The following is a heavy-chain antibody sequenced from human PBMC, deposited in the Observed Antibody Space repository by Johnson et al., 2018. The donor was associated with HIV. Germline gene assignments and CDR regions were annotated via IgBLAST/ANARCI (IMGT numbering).Heavy chain of an antibody. Sequence: QVQLVESGGGLVQPGRSLRLSCAASGFSFSSYALHWVRQAPGKGLEWVAVISYDGSNKYYADSVKGRFTISRDNSKNFLYLQMNSLRPEDTAVYYCARDGRDLVTRGSFDVWGQGTVVTVSS. CDR1: GFSFSSYA. CDR3: ARDGRDLVTRGSFDV. V-gene: IGHV3-30*14. CDR2: ISYDGSNK. J-gene: IGHJ3*01. D-gene: IGHD5-18*01.